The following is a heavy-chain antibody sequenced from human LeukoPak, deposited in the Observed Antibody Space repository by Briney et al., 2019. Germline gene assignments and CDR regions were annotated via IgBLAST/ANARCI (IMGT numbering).Heavy chain of an antibody. CDR2: IIPIFGTA. J-gene: IGHJ4*02. CDR1: GGTFSGYA. D-gene: IGHD5-12*01. CDR3: ASGGRGYSGYDIDY. Sequence: ASVKVSCKASGGTFSGYAISWVRQAPGQGLEWMGGIIPIFGTANYAQKFQGRVTITADKSTSTAYMELGSLRSEDTAVYYCASGGRGYSGYDIDYWGQGTLVTVSS. V-gene: IGHV1-69*06.